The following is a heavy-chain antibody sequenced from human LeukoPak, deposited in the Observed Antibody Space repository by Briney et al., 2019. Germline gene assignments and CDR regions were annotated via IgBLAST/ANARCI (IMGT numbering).Heavy chain of an antibody. CDR1: GLIFRTYA. Sequence: GGSLRLSCAAPGLIFRTYAMSWVRQAPGKGLEWVSAISGSGGSTFYADSVKGRFTISRDNSKNTLYLQMNSLRAEDTAVYYCAKASAMIVVVSKHFDYWGQGTLVTVSS. D-gene: IGHD3-22*01. V-gene: IGHV3-23*01. CDR2: ISGSGGST. CDR3: AKASAMIVVVSKHFDY. J-gene: IGHJ4*02.